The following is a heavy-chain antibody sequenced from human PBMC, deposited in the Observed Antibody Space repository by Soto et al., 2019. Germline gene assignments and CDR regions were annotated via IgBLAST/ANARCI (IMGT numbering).Heavy chain of an antibody. CDR1: GFTFSSYA. V-gene: IGHV3-30-3*01. CDR3: ASPYYYDSSGYYYQHYYYYGMDV. D-gene: IGHD3-22*01. CDR2: ISYDGSNK. Sequence: GGSLRLSCAASGFTFSSYAMHWVRQAPGKGLEWVAVISYDGSNKYYADSVKGRFTISRDNSKSTLYLQMNSLRAEDTAVYYCASPYYYDSSGYYYQHYYYYGMDVWGQGTTVTVSS. J-gene: IGHJ6*02.